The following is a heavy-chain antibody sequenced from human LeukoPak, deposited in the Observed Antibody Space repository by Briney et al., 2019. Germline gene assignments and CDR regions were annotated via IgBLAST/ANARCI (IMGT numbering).Heavy chain of an antibody. CDR3: ARDGFDRSYYFYYMDV. V-gene: IGHV4-4*07. D-gene: IGHD3-22*01. CDR1: GGSISSYY. Sequence: SETLSLTCTVSGGSISSYYCSWIRQPAGKGLEWIGRIYTSGSTNYNPSLKSRVTMSVDTSKNQFSLKLSSVTAADTAVYYCARDGFDRSYYFYYMDVWGKGTTVTVSS. CDR2: IYTSGST. J-gene: IGHJ6*03.